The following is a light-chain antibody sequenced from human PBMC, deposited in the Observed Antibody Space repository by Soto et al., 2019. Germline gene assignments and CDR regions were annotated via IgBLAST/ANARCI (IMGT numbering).Light chain of an antibody. V-gene: IGKV3-20*01. CDR2: GAS. CDR1: QSVSSSY. CDR3: HQYGTSPLT. Sequence: EIVLTQSPGTLSLSPGERATLSCRASQSVSSSYLAWYQQKPGQAPRLLIYGASIRATGIPDRFSGSGSGTDFTLTISRLEPEDFAVYYWHQYGTSPLTFGGGTKLEIK. J-gene: IGKJ4*01.